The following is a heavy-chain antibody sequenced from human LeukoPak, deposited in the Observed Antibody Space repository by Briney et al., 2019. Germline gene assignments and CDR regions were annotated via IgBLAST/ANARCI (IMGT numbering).Heavy chain of an antibody. J-gene: IGHJ6*04. D-gene: IGHD2-15*01. CDR3: ATDKQLLVPTNHPPTYGMDV. CDR1: GYTLTELS. V-gene: IGHV1-24*01. CDR2: FDPEDGET. Sequence: GASVKVSCKVSGYTLTELSMHWVRQAPGKVLEWKGGFDPEDGETIYAQKFQGRVTMTADTSTDTAYMELSSLRSEDTAVYYCATDKQLLVPTNHPPTYGMDVWGKGTTVTVSS.